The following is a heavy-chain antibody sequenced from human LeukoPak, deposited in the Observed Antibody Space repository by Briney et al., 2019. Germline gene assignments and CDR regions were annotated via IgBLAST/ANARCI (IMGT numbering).Heavy chain of an antibody. CDR3: AREGAPYYYDSRAHAFDI. Sequence: SVKVSCKASGGTFSSYAISWVRQAPGQGLEWMGGIIPIFGTANYAQKFQGRVTITADESTSTAYMELSSLRSEDTAVYYCAREGAPYYYDSRAHAFDIWGQGTMVTVSS. CDR1: GGTFSSYA. CDR2: IIPIFGTA. V-gene: IGHV1-69*13. J-gene: IGHJ3*02. D-gene: IGHD3-22*01.